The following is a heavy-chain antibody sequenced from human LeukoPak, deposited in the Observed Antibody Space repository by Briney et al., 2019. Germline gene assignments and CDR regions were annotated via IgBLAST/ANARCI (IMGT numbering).Heavy chain of an antibody. Sequence: SETLSLTCTVSGGSISSYYWSWIRQPPGKGLEWIGYIYYSGSTNYNPSLKSRVTISVDTSKNQFSLKMSSVTAADAAVYYCARAGIDSYGYVYYFDYWGQGTLVTVSS. CDR1: GGSISSYY. J-gene: IGHJ4*02. CDR3: ARAGIDSYGYVYYFDY. V-gene: IGHV4-59*01. D-gene: IGHD5-18*01. CDR2: IYYSGST.